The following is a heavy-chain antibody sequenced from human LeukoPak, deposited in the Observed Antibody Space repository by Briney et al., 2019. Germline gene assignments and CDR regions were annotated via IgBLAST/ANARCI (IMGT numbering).Heavy chain of an antibody. CDR2: ISAYNGNT. D-gene: IGHD2-2*01. CDR1: GYTFATYG. CDR3: ARRSGYCSSTSCSPGDY. V-gene: IGHV1-18*01. J-gene: IGHJ4*02. Sequence: ASVKVSCKASGYTFATYGISWVRQAPGQGLEWMGWISAYNGNTNYAQKLQGRVTMTTDTSPSTAYMELRSLRSDDTAMYYCARRSGYCSSTSCSPGDYWGQGTLVTVSS.